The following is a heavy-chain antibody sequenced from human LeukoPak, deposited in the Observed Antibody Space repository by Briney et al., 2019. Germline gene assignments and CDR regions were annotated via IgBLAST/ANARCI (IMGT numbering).Heavy chain of an antibody. V-gene: IGHV1-2*02. Sequence: ASVKVSCKASGYTFTGYYMHWVRQAPGQGLEWMGWINPNSGGTNYAQKFQGRVTMTRDTSISTAYMELSRLRSGDTAVYYCVRDEGGSYSPIFDYWGQGTLVTVSS. CDR1: GYTFTGYY. CDR3: VRDEGGSYSPIFDY. J-gene: IGHJ4*02. CDR2: INPNSGGT. D-gene: IGHD1-26*01.